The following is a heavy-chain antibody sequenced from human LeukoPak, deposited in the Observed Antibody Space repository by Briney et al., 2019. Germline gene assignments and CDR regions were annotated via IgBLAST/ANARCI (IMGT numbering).Heavy chain of an antibody. D-gene: IGHD3-16*01. Sequence: SGGSLRLSCAASGLAFRTYWMHWVRQAPGKGLVWVSRINGDGSSTNYADSVRGRFTISRDNAKNTLFLQMNSLGVEDTAEYYCARDTSYGMDVWGQGTTVTVSS. J-gene: IGHJ6*02. V-gene: IGHV3-74*01. CDR3: ARDTSYGMDV. CDR1: GLAFRTYW. CDR2: INGDGSST.